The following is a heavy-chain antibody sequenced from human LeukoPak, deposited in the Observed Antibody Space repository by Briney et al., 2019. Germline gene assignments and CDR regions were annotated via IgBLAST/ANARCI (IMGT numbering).Heavy chain of an antibody. CDR2: IYYSGST. V-gene: IGHV4-61*05. D-gene: IGHD6-19*01. CDR3: ARTGWDSSGWAFDY. Sequence: SETLPLTCTVSGGSISSSSYYWGWIRQPPGKGLEWIGYIYYSGSTNYNPSLKSRVTISVDTSKNQFSLKLSSVTAADTAVYYCARTGWDSSGWAFDYWGQGTLVTVSS. CDR1: GGSISSSSYY. J-gene: IGHJ4*02.